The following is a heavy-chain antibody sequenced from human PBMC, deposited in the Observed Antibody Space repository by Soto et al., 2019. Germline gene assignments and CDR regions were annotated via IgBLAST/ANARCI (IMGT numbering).Heavy chain of an antibody. V-gene: IGHV4-59*11. Sequence: QVQLQESGPGLVKPSETLSLTCSVSGGSIISHYWSWIRQPPGKGLEWIGYIHYSGSTDYNPSLKSRLTISVDPSKNQFSLKLSSVTAADTAVYYCARGGWSLDYWGQGTLVTVSA. J-gene: IGHJ4*02. CDR3: ARGGWSLDY. D-gene: IGHD2-15*01. CDR1: GGSIISHY. CDR2: IHYSGST.